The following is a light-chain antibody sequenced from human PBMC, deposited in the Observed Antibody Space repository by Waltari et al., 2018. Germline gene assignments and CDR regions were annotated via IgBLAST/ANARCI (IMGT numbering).Light chain of an antibody. CDR3: QQNYRTPPT. V-gene: IGKV1-39*01. Sequence: DIQVIQSPSSLSASVGDRVTITCRARQSISDNLNWFQVNPGRAPNLLIYAATGLQSGVPARVNGSGSGAHFTLTISRLRPDDSASYFCQQNYRTPPTFGQGTKVEI. J-gene: IGKJ1*01. CDR2: AAT. CDR1: QSISDN.